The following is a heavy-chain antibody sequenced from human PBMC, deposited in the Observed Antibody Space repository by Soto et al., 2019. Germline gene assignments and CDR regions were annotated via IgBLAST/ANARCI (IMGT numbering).Heavy chain of an antibody. CDR2: ISSTGSYT. D-gene: IGHD3-22*01. CDR3: ARVLRGQGDVSSGYRPFDC. J-gene: IGHJ4*02. Sequence: VGSLRLSCAASGFKFDDYYMTWIRQAPGTGLTWVSYISSTGSYTKYADSVKGRFTISRDNAQNSLSLQMNSLRVEDTAVYYCARVLRGQGDVSSGYRPFDCWGQGTLVTVSS. CDR1: GFKFDDYY. V-gene: IGHV3-11*06.